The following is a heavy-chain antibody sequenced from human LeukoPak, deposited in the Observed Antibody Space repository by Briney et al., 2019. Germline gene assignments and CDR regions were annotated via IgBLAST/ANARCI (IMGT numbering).Heavy chain of an antibody. CDR1: DYTFTSYG. V-gene: IGHV1-18*01. D-gene: IGHD3-9*01. CDR3: ARARYDILTGYYDAFDI. Sequence: ASVKVSCKASDYTFTSYGISWVRQAPGQGLEWMGRINAYNGNTNYAQNLQGRVTMTTDTSTSTAYMELRSLRSDDTAVYYCARARYDILTGYYDAFDIWGQGTMVTVSS. J-gene: IGHJ3*02. CDR2: INAYNGNT.